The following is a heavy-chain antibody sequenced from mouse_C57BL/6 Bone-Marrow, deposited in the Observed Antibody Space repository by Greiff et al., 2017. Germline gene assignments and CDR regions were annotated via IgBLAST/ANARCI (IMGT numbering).Heavy chain of an antibody. J-gene: IGHJ4*01. CDR1: GFTFSSYG. D-gene: IGHD3-2*02. CDR2: ISSGGSYT. V-gene: IGHV5-6*01. Sequence: EVQVVESGGDLVKPGGSLKLSCAASGFTFSSYGMSWVRQTPDKRLEWVATISSGGSYTYYPDSVKGRFTISRDNAKNTLYLQMSSLKSEDTAMYYCARQLRLPTSYYAMDYWGQGTSVTVSS. CDR3: ARQLRLPTSYYAMDY.